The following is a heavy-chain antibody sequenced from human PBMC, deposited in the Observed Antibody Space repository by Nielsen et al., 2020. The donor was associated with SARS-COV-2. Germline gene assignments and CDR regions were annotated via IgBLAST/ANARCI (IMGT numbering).Heavy chain of an antibody. J-gene: IGHJ4*02. V-gene: IGHV3-23*03. Sequence: GSLRLSCAASGFTFSSYAMSWVRQAPGKGLEWVSVIYSGGSSTYYADSVKGRFTISRDNSKNTLYLQMNSLRAEDTAVYYCASSYYYDSSVHDYWGQGTLVTVSS. CDR1: GFTFSSYA. CDR3: ASSYYYDSSVHDY. CDR2: IYSGGSST. D-gene: IGHD3-22*01.